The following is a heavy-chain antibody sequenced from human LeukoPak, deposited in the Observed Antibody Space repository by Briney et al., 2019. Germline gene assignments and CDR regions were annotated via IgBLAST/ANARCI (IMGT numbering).Heavy chain of an antibody. Sequence: ASVKVSCKASGYTFTSYDINWVRQATGQGLEWMGWMNPNSGNTGYAQKFQGRVTMTTDTSTSTAYMELRSLRSDDTAVYYCARDRVDIVATTGTYYYYGMDVWGQGTTVTVSS. CDR3: ARDRVDIVATTGTYYYYGMDV. D-gene: IGHD5-12*01. J-gene: IGHJ6*02. CDR1: GYTFTSYD. V-gene: IGHV1-8*01. CDR2: MNPNSGNT.